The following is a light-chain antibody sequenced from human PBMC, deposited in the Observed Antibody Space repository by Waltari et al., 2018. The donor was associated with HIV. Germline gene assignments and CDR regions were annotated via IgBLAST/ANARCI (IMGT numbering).Light chain of an antibody. CDR2: DTS. V-gene: IGKV3-11*01. CDR3: QWRTKWRPGT. Sequence: EIVLTQSPATLSLSPGERATLSCRASQSVTNSLAWYQQKPGQTPRLLIYDTSNRATGIPARFSGSWSGTDFSLTISSPEPDDFAVYYCQWRTKWRPGTFGQGTRLEIK. J-gene: IGKJ5*01. CDR1: QSVTNS.